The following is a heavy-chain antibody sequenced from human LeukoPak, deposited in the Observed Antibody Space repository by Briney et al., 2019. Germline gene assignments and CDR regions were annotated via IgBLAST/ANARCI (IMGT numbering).Heavy chain of an antibody. CDR2: ISDSGRAT. V-gene: IGHV3-23*01. D-gene: IGHD2-2*01. J-gene: IGHJ4*02. CDR3: ARHDSFMPY. CDR1: GFTFNNYA. Sequence: GGSLRLSCAASGFTFNNYAMSWGRQAPGKGLEWVSGISDSGRATYYTDSVRGRCTISRDNSKNTVYLQMSNLRAEDTAVYFCARHDSFMPYWGQGSLVTVSS.